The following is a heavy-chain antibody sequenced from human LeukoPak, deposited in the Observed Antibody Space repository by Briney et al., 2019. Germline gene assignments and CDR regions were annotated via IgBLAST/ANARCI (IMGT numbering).Heavy chain of an antibody. CDR3: AREGDGYNSPIDY. CDR2: ITSSSSYI. J-gene: IGHJ4*02. Sequence: GGSLRLSCAASGFKLSSYSMNWVRQAPGKGLEWVSSITSSSSYIYYADSVKGRFTISRDNAKNSLFLQMNSLRVEDTAVYYCAREGDGYNSPIDYWGQGTQVTVSS. CDR1: GFKLSSYS. D-gene: IGHD5-24*01. V-gene: IGHV3-21*01.